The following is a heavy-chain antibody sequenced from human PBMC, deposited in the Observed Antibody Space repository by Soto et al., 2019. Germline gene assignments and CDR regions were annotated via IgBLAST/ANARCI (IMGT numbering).Heavy chain of an antibody. Sequence: EVHLVESGGGLVQPGGSLRLSCAASGFTVSSKYMSWVRQAPGKGLEWVSLIQSGGTTYYADSVKGRFTISRDSSKNMLHLQMDSLRAEDTAVYYCARDDILCSGGSCYGVPMDVCGKGTTVTVSS. CDR1: GFTVSSKY. V-gene: IGHV3-66*01. D-gene: IGHD2-15*01. CDR2: IQSGGTT. J-gene: IGHJ6*03. CDR3: ARDDILCSGGSCYGVPMDV.